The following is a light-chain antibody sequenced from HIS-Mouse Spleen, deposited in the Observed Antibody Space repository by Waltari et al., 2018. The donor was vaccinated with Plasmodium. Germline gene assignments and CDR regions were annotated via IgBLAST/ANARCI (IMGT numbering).Light chain of an antibody. CDR2: EVS. Sequence: QSALTQPASVSGSLGQSITISCTGTSGDVGGYTSVSCYQQHPGKAPKLMINEVSNRPSGVSNRFSGSKSGNTASLTISGLQAEDEADYYCSSYTSSSTHVVFGGGTKLTVL. CDR3: SSYTSSSTHVV. J-gene: IGLJ2*01. V-gene: IGLV2-14*01. CDR1: SGDVGGYTS.